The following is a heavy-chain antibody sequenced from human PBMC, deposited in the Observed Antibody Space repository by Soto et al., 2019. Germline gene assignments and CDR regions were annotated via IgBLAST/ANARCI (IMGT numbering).Heavy chain of an antibody. CDR3: ASWREREHAFDV. CDR2: LYDVFGS. CDR1: GLTVSGTKY. Sequence: DVQLVESGGGLIQPGESLRLSCVAFGLTVSGTKYVAWVRPAPGKGLEWVSALYDVFGSFYADSVKGRFTTSSDRSRSTVYLQMNDLRPDDAAVYYSASWREREHAFDVWGQGTAVIVSP. D-gene: IGHD1-1*01. V-gene: IGHV3-53*01. J-gene: IGHJ3*01.